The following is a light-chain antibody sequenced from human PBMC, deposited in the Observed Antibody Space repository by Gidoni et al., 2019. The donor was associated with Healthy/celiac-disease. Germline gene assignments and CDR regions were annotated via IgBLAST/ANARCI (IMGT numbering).Light chain of an antibody. CDR3: SSYTSSSTPV. J-gene: IGLJ2*01. CDR1: SSDVGGYNY. V-gene: IGLV2-14*01. CDR2: EVS. Sequence: QSALTPPASVSGSPGQSLTISRTGTSSDVGGYNYVSWYQQHPGKAPNLMIYEVSHRPSVVSNRFSGSKSGNTASLTIAGLQAEDEADYYCSSYTSSSTPVFGGGTKLTVL.